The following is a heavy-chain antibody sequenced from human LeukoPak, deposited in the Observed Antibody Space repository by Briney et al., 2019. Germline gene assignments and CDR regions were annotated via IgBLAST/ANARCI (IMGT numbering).Heavy chain of an antibody. CDR2: MNPNSGNT. J-gene: IGHJ4*02. Sequence: ASVKVSCKASGYTFTSYDINWVRQATGQGLEWMGWMNPNSGNTGYAQKFQGRVTMTRNTSISTAYMELSSLRSEDTAVYYCARGYRLDRLFTLDYWGQGTLVTVSS. CDR3: ARGYRLDRLFTLDY. V-gene: IGHV1-8*01. D-gene: IGHD3-9*01. CDR1: GYTFTSYD.